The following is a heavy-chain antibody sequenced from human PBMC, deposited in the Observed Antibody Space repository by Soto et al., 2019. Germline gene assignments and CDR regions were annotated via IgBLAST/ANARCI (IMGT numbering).Heavy chain of an antibody. CDR3: AREDIAAAGTVDY. V-gene: IGHV4-59*01. Sequence: SETLSLTCTVSGGSISSYYWSWIRQPPGKGLEWIGYIYYSGSTNYNPSLKSRVTISVDTSKNQFSLKLSSVTAADTAVYYLAREDIAAAGTVDYRGQGTLVTVSS. D-gene: IGHD6-13*01. CDR2: IYYSGST. CDR1: GGSISSYY. J-gene: IGHJ4*02.